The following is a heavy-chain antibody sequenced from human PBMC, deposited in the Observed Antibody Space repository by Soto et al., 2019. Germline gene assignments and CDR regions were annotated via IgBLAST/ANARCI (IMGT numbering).Heavy chain of an antibody. J-gene: IGHJ6*02. Sequence: ASVKVSCKASGYTFTGYYMHWVRQAPGQGLEWMGWINPNSGGTNYAQKFQGWVTMTRDTSISTAYMEPSRLRSDDTAVYYCARVPLHYYYGMDVWGQGTTVTVSS. V-gene: IGHV1-2*04. CDR3: ARVPLHYYYGMDV. CDR1: GYTFTGYY. CDR2: INPNSGGT.